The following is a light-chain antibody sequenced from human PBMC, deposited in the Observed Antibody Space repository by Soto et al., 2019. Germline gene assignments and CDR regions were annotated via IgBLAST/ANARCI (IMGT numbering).Light chain of an antibody. CDR2: GAS. Sequence: DIQMTQSPSSISASVGDRVNNTCRASQDISNFLAWFHQAPGKAPKSLIYGASSLQSGVPSKFSGSGSGTEFTLTISILQPEDFGTYYCQQYHSYPATFGGGTKVEIQ. CDR3: QQYHSYPAT. J-gene: IGKJ4*01. CDR1: QDISNF. V-gene: IGKV1-16*02.